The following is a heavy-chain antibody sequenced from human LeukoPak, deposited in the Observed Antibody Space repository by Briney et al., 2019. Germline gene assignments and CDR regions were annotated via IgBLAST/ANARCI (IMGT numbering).Heavy chain of an antibody. D-gene: IGHD2/OR15-2a*01. CDR3: ARDWFHAIDY. Sequence: GGSLRLSCAASGFPFSNYWMTWVRQAPGKGLEWVATIEQDGSETYYLGSVKGRFIISRDNAKNSLHLQMNSLRAEDTAVYYCARDWFHAIDYWGQGTLVTVSS. J-gene: IGHJ4*02. V-gene: IGHV3-7*01. CDR2: IEQDGSET. CDR1: GFPFSNYW.